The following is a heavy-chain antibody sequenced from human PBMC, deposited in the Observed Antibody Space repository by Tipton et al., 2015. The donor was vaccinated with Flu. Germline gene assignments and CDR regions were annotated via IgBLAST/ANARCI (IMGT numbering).Heavy chain of an antibody. CDR3: ARRTTSGGFDY. Sequence: TLSLTYTVSGGSISSSSYYWGWIRQPPGKGLEWIGSIYYSGSTYYNPSLKSRVTISVDTSKNQFSLKLSSVTAADTAVYYCARRTTSGGFDYWGQGTLVTVSS. CDR2: IYYSGST. D-gene: IGHD4-11*01. CDR1: GGSISSSSYY. J-gene: IGHJ4*02. V-gene: IGHV4-39*01.